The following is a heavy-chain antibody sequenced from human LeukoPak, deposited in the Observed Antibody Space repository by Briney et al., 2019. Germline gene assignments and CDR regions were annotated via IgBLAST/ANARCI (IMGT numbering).Heavy chain of an antibody. CDR1: GVTFSSYW. Sequence: PGRSLRLSCAASGVTFSSYWMHWVRRAPGKGLVWVSRTNSDGSSTSYADSVKGQFTISRDNAKNTLYLQMNSLRAEDTAVYYCARGYCSSTSCPKAYYFDYWGQGTLVTVSS. D-gene: IGHD2-2*01. V-gene: IGHV3-74*01. J-gene: IGHJ4*02. CDR3: ARGYCSSTSCPKAYYFDY. CDR2: TNSDGSST.